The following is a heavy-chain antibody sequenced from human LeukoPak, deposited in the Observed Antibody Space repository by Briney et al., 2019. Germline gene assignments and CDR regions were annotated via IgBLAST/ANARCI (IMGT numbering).Heavy chain of an antibody. CDR1: GLIFDEYA. Sequence: SLRLSCAASGLIFDEYAMHWVRQAPGKGLEWVSGISWNSADIAYADSVKGRFTISRDNAKNSLYLQMNSLRAEDTAVYYCVRDGFAFDIWGQGTMVTVSS. CDR3: VRDGFAFDI. J-gene: IGHJ3*02. CDR2: ISWNSADI. V-gene: IGHV3-9*01.